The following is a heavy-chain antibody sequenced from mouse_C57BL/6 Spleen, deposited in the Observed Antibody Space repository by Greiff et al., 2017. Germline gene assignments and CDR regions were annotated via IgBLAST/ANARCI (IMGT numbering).Heavy chain of an antibody. CDR3: ARGRHGSSLYVGV. V-gene: IGHV1-39*01. CDR1: GYSFTDYN. J-gene: IGHJ1*03. CDR2: ITPNYGTT. Sequence: EVQLQQSGPELVKPGASVKISCKASGYSFTDYNMNWVKQSNGKSLEWIGVITPNYGTTSYNQKFKGKATLTVDHSCSTSYMQLNCLTSEDAAVYYCARGRHGSSLYVGVWGTGTTVTVSS. D-gene: IGHD1-1*01.